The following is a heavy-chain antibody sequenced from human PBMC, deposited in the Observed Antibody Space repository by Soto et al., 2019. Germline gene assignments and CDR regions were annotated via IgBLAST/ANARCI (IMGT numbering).Heavy chain of an antibody. CDR2: ISWNSGSI. V-gene: IGHV3-9*01. CDR3: AKDSSGYCSGGSCYSNAFDY. J-gene: IGHJ4*02. D-gene: IGHD2-15*01. CDR1: GFTFDDYA. Sequence: DVQLVESGGGLVQPGRSLRLSCAASGFTFDDYAMHWVRQAPGKGLEWVSGISWNSGSIGYADSVKGRFTISRDNAKNSLYLQMNSLRAEDTALYYCAKDSSGYCSGGSCYSNAFDYWGQGTLVTVSS.